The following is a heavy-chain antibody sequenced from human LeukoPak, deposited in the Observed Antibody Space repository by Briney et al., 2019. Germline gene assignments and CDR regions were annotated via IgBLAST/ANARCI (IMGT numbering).Heavy chain of an antibody. CDR3: ARAATFWTGFYAFGS. CDR2: IKQDGSEK. CDR1: GFTFSSFW. V-gene: IGHV3-7*05. J-gene: IGHJ5*02. D-gene: IGHD3/OR15-3a*01. Sequence: RSGGSLRLSCAASGFTFSSFWMSWVRQAPGKGLEWVANIKQDGSEKYYVDSVKGRFTISRDNANHSLYLQMNSLRAEDTAVYYCARAATFWTGFYAFGSWGQGTLVTVSS.